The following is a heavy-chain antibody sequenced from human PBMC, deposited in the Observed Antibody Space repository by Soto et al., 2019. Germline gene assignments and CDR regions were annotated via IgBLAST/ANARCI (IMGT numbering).Heavy chain of an antibody. J-gene: IGHJ4*02. CDR1: GGSISSSSYY. CDR2: IYYSGST. CDR3: ARHFRGAVNWYYFDY. D-gene: IGHD1-20*01. V-gene: IGHV4-39*01. Sequence: QLQLQESGPGVVKPSETLSLTCTVSGGSISSSSYYWGWIRQPPGKGLEWIGSIYYSGSTYYNPSLKSRATISVDTSKNQFSLKLSSVTAADTAVYYCARHFRGAVNWYYFDYWGQGTLVTVSS.